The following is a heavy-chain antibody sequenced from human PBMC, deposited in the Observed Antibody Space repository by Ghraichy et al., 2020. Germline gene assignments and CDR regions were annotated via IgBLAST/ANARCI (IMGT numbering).Heavy chain of an antibody. V-gene: IGHV3-30*02. CDR1: EFTFSSYG. CDR2: IRYDGSNK. D-gene: IGHD3-3*02. J-gene: IGHJ4*02. CDR3: AKGSHFWSGYYTEYFDY. Sequence: GGSLRLSCAASEFTFSSYGMHWVRQAPGKGLEWVAFIRYDGSNKYYADSVKGRFTISRDNSKNTLYLQMNSLRAEDTAVYYCAKGSHFWSGYYTEYFDYWGQGTLVTVSS.